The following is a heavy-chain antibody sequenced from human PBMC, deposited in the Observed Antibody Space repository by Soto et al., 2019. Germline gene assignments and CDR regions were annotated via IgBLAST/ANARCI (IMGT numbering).Heavy chain of an antibody. J-gene: IGHJ4*02. Sequence: GGSLRLSCAASGFTFSSYAMSWVRQAPGKGLEWVSAISGSGGSTYYADSVKGRFTISRDNSKNTLYLQMNSLRAEDTAVYYCAKVGGYDYVWGSYRYTRDYFDYWGQGTRVTVSS. D-gene: IGHD3-16*02. CDR3: AKVGGYDYVWGSYRYTRDYFDY. CDR2: ISGSGGST. CDR1: GFTFSSYA. V-gene: IGHV3-23*01.